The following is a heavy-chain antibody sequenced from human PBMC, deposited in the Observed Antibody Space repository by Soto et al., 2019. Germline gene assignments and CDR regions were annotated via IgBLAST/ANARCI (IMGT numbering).Heavy chain of an antibody. J-gene: IGHJ5*02. Sequence: QEQLVQSGAEVKKPGASVKVSCKTSGYTFTDYDINWVRQATGQGLEWIGWMNPNSGETGYAQKFQGRVTMTRSASLSTAYLELSSLRSEDTAVYYCARVAVAARPRWYNWFDPWGQGTLSPSPQ. CDR2: MNPNSGET. CDR1: GYTFTDYD. CDR3: ARVAVAARPRWYNWFDP. V-gene: IGHV1-8*01. D-gene: IGHD2-15*01.